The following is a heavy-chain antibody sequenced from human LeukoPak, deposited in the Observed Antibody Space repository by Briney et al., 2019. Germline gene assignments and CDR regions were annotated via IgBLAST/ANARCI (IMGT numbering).Heavy chain of an antibody. CDR3: ARHVSGNSNLGYWFDP. J-gene: IGHJ5*02. V-gene: IGHV4-34*01. CDR1: GGSFSGYY. D-gene: IGHD4-23*01. CDR2: INHSGST. Sequence: SETLSLTCAVYGGSFSGYYWSWIRQPPGKGLEWIGEINHSGSTNYNPSLKSRVTISVDTSKNQFSLKLSSVTAADTAVYYCARHVSGNSNLGYWFDPWGQGTLVTVSS.